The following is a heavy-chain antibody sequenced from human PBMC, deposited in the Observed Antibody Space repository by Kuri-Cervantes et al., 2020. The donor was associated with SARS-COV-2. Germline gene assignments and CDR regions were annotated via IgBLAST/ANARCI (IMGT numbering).Heavy chain of an antibody. CDR3: ARIASSLGTDF. J-gene: IGHJ4*02. CDR2: IVPIIGPV. D-gene: IGHD1-1*01. V-gene: IGHV1-69*11. Sequence: SVKVSCKASGGTFTSYDINWVRQAPGQGLEWVGRIVPIIGPVHYAQRFQGRLTITADESTSTTYMELSSLRYEDTAVYYCARIASSLGTDFWGQGSLVTVSS. CDR1: GGTFTSYD.